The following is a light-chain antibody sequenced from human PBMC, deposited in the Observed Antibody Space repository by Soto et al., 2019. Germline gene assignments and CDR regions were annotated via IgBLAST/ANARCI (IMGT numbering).Light chain of an antibody. CDR3: SSYTSSSTYV. J-gene: IGLJ1*01. V-gene: IGLV2-14*01. Sequence: QSALTQPASVSGSPGQSITISCTGTSSDVGGYNYVSWSQQHPGKAPQLMIYEVSNRPSGVSNRFSGSKSGNTASLTISGLQAEDEADYYGSSYTSSSTYVFGTGTKLTVL. CDR2: EVS. CDR1: SSDVGGYNY.